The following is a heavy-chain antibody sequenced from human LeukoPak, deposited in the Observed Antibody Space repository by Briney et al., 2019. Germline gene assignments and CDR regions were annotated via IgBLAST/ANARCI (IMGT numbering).Heavy chain of an antibody. J-gene: IGHJ4*02. CDR1: GFTFSSFG. CDR2: ISYDGSIK. V-gene: IGHV3-30*03. D-gene: IGHD3-9*01. CDR3: ARDSVKLDILTGYFDY. Sequence: PGGSLRLSCAASGFTFSSFGMQWVRQAPGKGLEWVAVISYDGSIKYYADSVKGRFTISRDNSKNTLYLQMNSLRAEDTAVYYCARDSVKLDILTGYFDYWGQGTLVTVSS.